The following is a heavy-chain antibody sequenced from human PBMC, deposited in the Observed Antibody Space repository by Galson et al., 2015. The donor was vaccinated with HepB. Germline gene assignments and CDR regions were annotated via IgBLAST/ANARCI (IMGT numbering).Heavy chain of an antibody. D-gene: IGHD4-17*01. Sequence: SETLSLTCTVSGGSISSSSYYWGWIRQPPGKGLEWIGSIYYSGSTYYNPSLKSRVTISVDTSKNQFSLKLSSVTAADTAVYYCARDKGYYGDYTITPGPGGAFDIWGQGTMVTVSS. CDR1: GGSISSSSYY. CDR2: IYYSGST. CDR3: ARDKGYYGDYTITPGPGGAFDI. J-gene: IGHJ3*02. V-gene: IGHV4-39*07.